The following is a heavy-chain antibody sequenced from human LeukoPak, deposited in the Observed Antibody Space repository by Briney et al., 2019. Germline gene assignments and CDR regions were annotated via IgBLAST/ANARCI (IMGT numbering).Heavy chain of an antibody. Sequence: SETLSLTCAVYGGSFSGYYWSWIRQPPGKGREWIGEINHSGSTNYNPSLKSRVTISVDTSKNQFSLKLSSVTAADTAVYYCARRARGYSYGYARRWFDPWGQGTLVTVSS. CDR1: GGSFSGYY. CDR3: ARRARGYSYGYARRWFDP. D-gene: IGHD5-18*01. CDR2: INHSGST. J-gene: IGHJ5*02. V-gene: IGHV4-34*01.